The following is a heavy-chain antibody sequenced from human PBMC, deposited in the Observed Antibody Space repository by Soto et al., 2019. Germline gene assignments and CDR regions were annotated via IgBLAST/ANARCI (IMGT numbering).Heavy chain of an antibody. CDR1: GLTISSYW. CDR3: AYSKTLDWFVP. CDR2: INPDGTSS. J-gene: IGHJ5*02. V-gene: IGHV3-74*01. Sequence: EVQLVESGGGVVPPGGSPTLSCAVSGLTISSYWMHWVRQAPGKGPAWVARINPDGTSSNTADSVRGRFTISRDNAKNMLYLQMNSVRDEDTAVYYCAYSKTLDWFVPWGQGTLVIVSS. D-gene: IGHD4-4*01.